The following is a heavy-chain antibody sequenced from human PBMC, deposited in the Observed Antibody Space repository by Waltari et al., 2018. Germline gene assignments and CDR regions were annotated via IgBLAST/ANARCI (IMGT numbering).Heavy chain of an antibody. Sequence: EVQLVESGGGLVQPGGSLRLSCAASGFTFSNYWISWVRQAPGKGLEWVANIKEDGREKYYVDSVKGRFTISRDNARNSLYLQMNSLRAEDTAVYYCARDFPASGNLGQKFDYWGQGTLVTVSS. D-gene: IGHD3-16*01. J-gene: IGHJ4*02. CDR1: GFTFSNYW. CDR2: IKEDGREK. CDR3: ARDFPASGNLGQKFDY. V-gene: IGHV3-7*04.